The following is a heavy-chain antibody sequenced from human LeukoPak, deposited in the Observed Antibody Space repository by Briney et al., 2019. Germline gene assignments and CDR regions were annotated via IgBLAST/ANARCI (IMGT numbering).Heavy chain of an antibody. J-gene: IGHJ6*02. Sequence: SQTLSLTCTVSGGSISSGGYYWSWIRQHPGKGLEWIGYIYYGGSTYYNPSLKSRVTISVDTSKNQFSLKLSSVTAADTAVYYCARMLWTGRDGMDVWGQGTTVTVSS. CDR1: GGSISSGGYY. CDR2: IYYGGST. CDR3: ARMLWTGRDGMDV. D-gene: IGHD2-2*01. V-gene: IGHV4-31*03.